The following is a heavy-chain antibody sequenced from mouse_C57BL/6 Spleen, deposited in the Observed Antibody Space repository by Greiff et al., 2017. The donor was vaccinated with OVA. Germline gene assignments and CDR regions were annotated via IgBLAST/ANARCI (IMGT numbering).Heavy chain of an antibody. V-gene: IGHV1-82*01. CDR2: IYPGDGDT. CDR1: GYAFSSSW. J-gene: IGHJ3*01. CDR3: AREGEGLAY. Sequence: QVQLQQSGPELVKPGASVKISCKASGYAFSSSWMNWVKQRPGKGLEWIGRIYPGDGDTNYNGKFKGKATLTADKSSSTAYMQLSSLTSEDSAVYFCAREGEGLAYWGQGTLVTVSA.